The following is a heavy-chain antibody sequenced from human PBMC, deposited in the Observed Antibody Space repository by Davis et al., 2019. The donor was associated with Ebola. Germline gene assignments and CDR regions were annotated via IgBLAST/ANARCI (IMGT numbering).Heavy chain of an antibody. CDR3: ATLLWFRELLSDY. V-gene: IGHV4-30-4*01. D-gene: IGHD3-10*01. CDR2: INHSGST. J-gene: IGHJ4*02. CDR1: GGSISSGDYY. Sequence: SETLSLTCTVSGGSISSGDYYWSWIRQPPGKGLEWIGEINHSGSTNYNPSLKSRVTISVDTSKNQFSLKLSSVTAADTAVYYCATLLWFRELLSDYWGQGTLVTVSS.